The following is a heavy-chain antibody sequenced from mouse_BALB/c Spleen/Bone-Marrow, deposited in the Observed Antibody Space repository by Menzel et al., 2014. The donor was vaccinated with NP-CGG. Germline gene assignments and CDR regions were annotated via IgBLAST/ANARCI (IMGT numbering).Heavy chain of an antibody. J-gene: IGHJ2*01. Sequence: EVQLVESSGGLVQPKGSLKLSCAASGFTLNTNAMNWVRQAPGKGLEWVARIRSKSNNYATYYADSVKDRFTISRDDSQNMLYLHMNNLKTEDTAIYYCVREDYYRYYFDYWGQGTTLTVSS. V-gene: IGHV10S3*01. D-gene: IGHD2-14*01. CDR2: IRSKSNNYAT. CDR3: VREDYYRYYFDY. CDR1: GFTLNTNA.